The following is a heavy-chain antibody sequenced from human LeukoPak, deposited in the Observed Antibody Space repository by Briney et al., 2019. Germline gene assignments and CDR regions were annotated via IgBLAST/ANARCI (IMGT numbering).Heavy chain of an antibody. CDR2: INPSGGST. V-gene: IGHV1-46*01. CDR3: ARDDYGGITGNPGGTWDY. D-gene: IGHD4-23*01. J-gene: IGHJ4*02. Sequence: ASVKVSCKASGYTFTSYYMHWVRQAPGQGLEWMGIINPSGGSTSYAQKFQGRVTMTRDTSTSTVYMELSSLRSEDTAVYYCARDDYGGITGNPGGTWDYWGQGTLVTVSS. CDR1: GYTFTSYY.